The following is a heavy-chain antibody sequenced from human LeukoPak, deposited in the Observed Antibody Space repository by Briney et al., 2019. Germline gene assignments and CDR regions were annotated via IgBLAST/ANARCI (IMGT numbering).Heavy chain of an antibody. J-gene: IGHJ3*02. V-gene: IGHV3-66*02. CDR3: ASLAGDI. CDR1: GFTVSSLY. D-gene: IGHD6-19*01. CDR2: IHSGGST. Sequence: GGSLRLSCAASGFTVSSLYMSWVRQAPGKGLEWVSVIHSGGSTYHADSVKGRFTISRDSSKNTVYLQMNSMRVEDTAVYYCASLAGDIWGQGTMVTVSS.